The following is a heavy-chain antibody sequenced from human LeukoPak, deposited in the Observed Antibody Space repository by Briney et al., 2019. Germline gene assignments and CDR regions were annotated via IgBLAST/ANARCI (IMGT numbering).Heavy chain of an antibody. Sequence: ASVTVSCKASGYTFTGYYMHWVRQAPGQGLEWMGWINPNSGGTNYAQKFQGRVTMTRDTSISTAYMELSRLRSDDTAVYYCARFTYSGSYSWFDPWGQGTLVTVSS. CDR3: ARFTYSGSYSWFDP. CDR2: INPNSGGT. J-gene: IGHJ5*02. CDR1: GYTFTGYY. V-gene: IGHV1-2*02. D-gene: IGHD1-26*01.